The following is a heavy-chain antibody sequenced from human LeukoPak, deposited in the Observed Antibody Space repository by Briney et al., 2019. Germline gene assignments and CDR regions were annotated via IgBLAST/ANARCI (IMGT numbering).Heavy chain of an antibody. J-gene: IGHJ4*02. CDR3: ARGEEYQLLLGIDY. D-gene: IGHD2-2*01. CDR2: ISSSSSTI. V-gene: IGHV3-48*02. Sequence: PGGSLRLSCAASGFTFSSYSMNWVRQAPGKGLEWVSYISSSSSTIYYADSVKGRFTISRDNAKSSLYLQMNSLRDEDTAVYYCARGEEYQLLLGIDYWGQGTLVTVSS. CDR1: GFTFSSYS.